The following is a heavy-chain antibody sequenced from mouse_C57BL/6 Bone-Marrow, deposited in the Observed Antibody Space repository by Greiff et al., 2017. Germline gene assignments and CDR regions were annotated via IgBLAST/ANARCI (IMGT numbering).Heavy chain of an antibody. CDR2: FYPGSGSI. Sequence: QVQLQQSGAELVKPGASVKLSCKASGYTFTEYTIHWVKQRSGQGLEWLGWFYPGSGSIKYNEKFKDKATLTADNSTSTVYMELSRLTSEDSAVYICARHEDRRNYSNYQTWFANWGQGTLVTVSA. D-gene: IGHD2-5*01. V-gene: IGHV1-62-2*01. J-gene: IGHJ3*01. CDR3: ARHEDRRNYSNYQTWFAN. CDR1: GYTFTEYT.